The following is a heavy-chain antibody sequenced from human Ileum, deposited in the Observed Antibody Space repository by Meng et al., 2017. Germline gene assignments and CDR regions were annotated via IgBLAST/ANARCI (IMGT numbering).Heavy chain of an antibody. Sequence: QVRRQVSGPGLVEPSETLSRTCTVSGGSISSYYWSWIRQPAGKGLEWIGRIYTSGSTNYNPSLKSRVTMSVDTSKNQFSLKLSSVTAADTAVYYCARDVVPTVTYYYNWFDPWGQGTLVTVSS. CDR3: ARDVVPTVTYYYNWFDP. V-gene: IGHV4-4*07. CDR2: IYTSGST. CDR1: GGSISSYY. D-gene: IGHD4-17*01. J-gene: IGHJ5*02.